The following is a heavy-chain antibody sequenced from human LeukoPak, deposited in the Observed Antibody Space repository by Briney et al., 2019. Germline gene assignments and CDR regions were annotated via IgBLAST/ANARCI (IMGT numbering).Heavy chain of an antibody. J-gene: IGHJ4*02. Sequence: PSETLSLTGTVSGGSISSYYWSWIRQPPGKGLEWIGYIYYSGSTNYNPSLKSRVTISVDTSKNQFSLKLSSVTVADTAVYYCATTPGEDWGQGTLVTVSS. V-gene: IGHV4-59*08. CDR3: ATTPGED. D-gene: IGHD2-21*01. CDR1: GGSISSYY. CDR2: IYYSGST.